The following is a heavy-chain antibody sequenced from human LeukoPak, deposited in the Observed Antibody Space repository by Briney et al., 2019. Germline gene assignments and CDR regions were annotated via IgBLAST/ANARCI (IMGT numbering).Heavy chain of an antibody. CDR1: GGSISSYY. V-gene: IGHV4-59*12. J-gene: IGHJ4*02. D-gene: IGHD3-10*01. Sequence: SETLSLTCTVSGGSISSYYWSWIRQPPGKGLEWIGDIYYSGSTNYNPSLKSRVTISVDTSKNQFSLKLSSVTAADTAVYYCARDLGTVYYGSFESTVAGDYWGQGTLVTVSS. CDR3: ARDLGTVYYGSFESTVAGDY. CDR2: IYYSGST.